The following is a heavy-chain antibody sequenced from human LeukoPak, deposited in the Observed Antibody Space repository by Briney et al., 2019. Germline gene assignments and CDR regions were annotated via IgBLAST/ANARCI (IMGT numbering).Heavy chain of an antibody. Sequence: GGSLRLSCAASGFTFSSYSMNWVRQAPGKGLEWVSSISGSRSYIYYADSVKGRFTISRDNSQNTLYLQMNSLRAEETAVYYCARGVRIVAGKFRRDYYMDVWGKGTTVTVFS. CDR2: ISGSRSYI. V-gene: IGHV3-21*01. CDR3: ARGVRIVAGKFRRDYYMDV. D-gene: IGHD6-19*01. CDR1: GFTFSSYS. J-gene: IGHJ6*03.